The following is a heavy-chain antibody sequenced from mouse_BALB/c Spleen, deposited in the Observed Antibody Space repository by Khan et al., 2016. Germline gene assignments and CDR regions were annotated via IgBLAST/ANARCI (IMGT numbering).Heavy chain of an antibody. Sequence: VQLQQPGAELVKPGASVKLSCTASGFNIKDTYMHWVKQRPEQGLEWIGRIDPANGNTKYDPKFQGKATITADTSSNTAYLQLSSLTSEDTAVYYCASYHFYAMDYWGQGTSVTVSS. CDR3: ASYHFYAMDY. CDR1: GFNIKDTY. CDR2: IDPANGNT. J-gene: IGHJ4*01. V-gene: IGHV14-3*02.